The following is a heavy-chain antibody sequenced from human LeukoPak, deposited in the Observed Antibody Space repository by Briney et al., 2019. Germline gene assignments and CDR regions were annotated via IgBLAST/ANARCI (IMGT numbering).Heavy chain of an antibody. Sequence: LGASVKVSCKASGYTFTGYYMHWVRQAPGQGLEWMGWINPNSGGTNYAQKFQGRVTMTRDTSISTAYMELSRLRSDDTAVYYCARAIMITFGGVIVYYWFDPWGQGTLVTVSS. D-gene: IGHD3-16*02. V-gene: IGHV1-2*03. CDR2: INPNSGGT. J-gene: IGHJ5*02. CDR3: ARAIMITFGGVIVYYWFDP. CDR1: GYTFTGYY.